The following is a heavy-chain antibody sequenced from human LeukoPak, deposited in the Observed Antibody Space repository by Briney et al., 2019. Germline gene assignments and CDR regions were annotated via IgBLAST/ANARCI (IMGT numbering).Heavy chain of an antibody. D-gene: IGHD4-17*01. CDR3: ASAHDYGDYVDY. J-gene: IGHJ4*02. CDR2: ISGSGGST. CDR1: GFTFSSYA. Sequence: GGSLRLPWAASGFTFSSYAMSWVRQAPGKGLEGVSAISGSGGSTYYADSVKGRFTISRDNSKNTLYLQMNSLRAEDTAVYYCASAHDYGDYVDYWGQGTLVTVSS. V-gene: IGHV3-23*01.